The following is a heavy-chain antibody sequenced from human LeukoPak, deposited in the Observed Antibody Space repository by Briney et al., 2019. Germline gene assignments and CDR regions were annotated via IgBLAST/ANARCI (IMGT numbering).Heavy chain of an antibody. CDR1: GYSFTSYW. Sequence: GESLKISCKGSGYSFTSYWIGWVRQMPGKGLEWMGIIYPGDPDTRYSPSFQGQVTISAEKSISTAYLQWSSLKASDTAMYYCASVGAYCSSISCFDYWGQGTLVTVSS. CDR2: IYPGDPDT. CDR3: ASVGAYCSSISCFDY. J-gene: IGHJ4*02. V-gene: IGHV5-51*01. D-gene: IGHD2-2*01.